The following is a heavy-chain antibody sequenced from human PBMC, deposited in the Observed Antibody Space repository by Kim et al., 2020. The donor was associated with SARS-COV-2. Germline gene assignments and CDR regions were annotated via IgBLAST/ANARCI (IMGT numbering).Heavy chain of an antibody. CDR3: TTDLARESGH. CDR2: IHPDGVEK. CDR1: GFIFRRFW. D-gene: IGHD3-3*01. J-gene: IGHJ4*02. V-gene: IGHV3-7*01. Sequence: GGSLRLSCEVSGFIFRRFWLSWVRQIPGKGLEWVANIHPDGVEKYHLESVKGRFSISRDNAKNLLFLQMNSLRAEDSAVYYCTTDLARESGHWGRGTLVTVSS.